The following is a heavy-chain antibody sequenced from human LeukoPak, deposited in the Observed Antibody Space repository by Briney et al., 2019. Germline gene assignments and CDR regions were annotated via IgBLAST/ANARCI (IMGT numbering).Heavy chain of an antibody. Sequence: SVKVSCNASGGTFSNYAISWGRQPPPQGLEWMGGIIPIFDTPNFAQKFQGGVTITADKSPSTAYMEPSRLRSEDTAVYYCARAVQVTTGGLFDYWGQGTLVTVSS. V-gene: IGHV1-69*06. CDR2: IIPIFDTP. CDR3: ARAVQVTTGGLFDY. J-gene: IGHJ4*02. D-gene: IGHD4-17*01. CDR1: GGTFSNYA.